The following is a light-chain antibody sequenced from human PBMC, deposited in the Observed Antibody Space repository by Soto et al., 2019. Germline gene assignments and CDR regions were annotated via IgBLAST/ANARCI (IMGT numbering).Light chain of an antibody. V-gene: IGKV1-5*03. CDR3: QQYGRLST. CDR2: KAS. Sequence: DIQMTQSPSTLSASVGDRVTITCRANHNINELLAWYQQKPGKAPKLLIFKASNLESGVPSRFSGSGSGTEFSLIINSLQPDDFATYYCQQYGRLSTFGQGTKVEIK. J-gene: IGKJ1*01. CDR1: HNINEL.